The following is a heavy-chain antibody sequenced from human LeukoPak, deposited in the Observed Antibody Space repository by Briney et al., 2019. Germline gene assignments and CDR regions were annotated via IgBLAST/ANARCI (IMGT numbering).Heavy chain of an antibody. V-gene: IGHV1-2*02. CDR1: GYTFTGYY. J-gene: IGHJ3*02. CDR3: AREGYSGSSPDDAFDI. CDR2: INPNSGGT. D-gene: IGHD6-6*01. Sequence: GASVKVSCKASGYTFTGYYMHWVRQAPGQGLEWMGWINPNSGGTNYAQKFQGRVTMTRDTSISTAYMELSRLRSDDTAVYYCAREGYSGSSPDDAFDIWGQGTMVTVSS.